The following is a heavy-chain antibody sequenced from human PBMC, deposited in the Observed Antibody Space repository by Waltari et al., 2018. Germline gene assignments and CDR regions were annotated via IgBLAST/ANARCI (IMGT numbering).Heavy chain of an antibody. CDR2: INHSGSA. V-gene: IGHV4-34*01. CDR1: GGSFMDLY. J-gene: IGHJ6*03. CDR3: ARGTRRRATPAYYYYYYMDV. Sequence: QVQLQQWGAGLLKPSETLSLTFAVSGGSFMDLYWRWIRQPPGKGLEWIGEINHSGSANHKPSLKSRVTISVDTSKNQFSLRLTSVTAADTAVYYCARGTRRRATPAYYYYYYMDVWGKGTTVTVSS. D-gene: IGHD2-2*01.